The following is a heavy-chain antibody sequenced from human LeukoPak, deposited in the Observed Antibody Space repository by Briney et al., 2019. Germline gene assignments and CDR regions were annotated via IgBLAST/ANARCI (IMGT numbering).Heavy chain of an antibody. J-gene: IGHJ5*02. CDR3: TRGLGEHGGVSDR. D-gene: IGHD3-16*01. CDR1: GFTFNTYG. CDR2: IWYDGSIK. V-gene: IGHV3-33*01. Sequence: GGSLRLSCAAYGFTFNTYGMNWVRQAPGKGLEWVAVIWYDGSIKYYPDSVKGRFTISRDNAKDSVYLQMNSLRAEDTAVYYCTRGLGEHGGVSDRWGQGTLVIVS.